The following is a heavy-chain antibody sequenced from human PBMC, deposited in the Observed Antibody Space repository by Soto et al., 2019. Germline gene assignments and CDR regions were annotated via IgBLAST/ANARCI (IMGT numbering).Heavy chain of an antibody. Sequence: PSETLSLTCTVSGGSISSDYYHWTWIRQSRERGLEWIGYIHHSGSILYNPSLKSRVTISVDTSKNQFSLKLSSVTAADTAVYYCARRQYSAYDYIDYWGQGTLVTVSS. CDR1: GGSISSDYYH. CDR3: ARRQYSAYDYIDY. CDR2: IHHSGSI. V-gene: IGHV4-30-4*08. J-gene: IGHJ4*02. D-gene: IGHD5-12*01.